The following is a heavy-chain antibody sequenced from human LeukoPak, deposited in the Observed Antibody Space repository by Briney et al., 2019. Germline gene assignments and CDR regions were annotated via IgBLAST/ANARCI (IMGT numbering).Heavy chain of an antibody. D-gene: IGHD3-10*02. CDR1: GFTFSSYE. CDR2: ISSSGSTI. Sequence: PGGSLRLSCAASGFTFSSYEMNWVRQAPGKGLKWVSYISSSGSTIYYADSVKGRFTISRDNGKNSLYLQMNSLRAEDTAVYYCAELGITMIGGVWGKGTTVTISS. J-gene: IGHJ6*04. V-gene: IGHV3-48*03. CDR3: AELGITMIGGV.